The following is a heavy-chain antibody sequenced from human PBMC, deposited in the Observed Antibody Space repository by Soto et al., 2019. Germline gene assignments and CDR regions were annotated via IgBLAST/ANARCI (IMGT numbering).Heavy chain of an antibody. CDR2: TYYRSKWYT. J-gene: IGHJ4*02. Sequence: QVQLQQSGPRLVEPSQTLSVTCAIFGDSVSSNSAAWNWIRQSPSRGPEWLGRTYYRSKWYTDYAVSVKSRITINPDTSKNQLSLHLNSVTPEDTAVYYCARTPLTSGRSYYFDFWGQGPLVTVSS. CDR3: ARTPLTSGRSYYFDF. CDR1: GDSVSSNSAA. D-gene: IGHD2-2*01. V-gene: IGHV6-1*01.